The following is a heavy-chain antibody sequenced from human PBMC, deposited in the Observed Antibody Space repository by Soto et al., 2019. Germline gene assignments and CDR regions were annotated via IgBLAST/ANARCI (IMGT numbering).Heavy chain of an antibody. CDR3: ARIEMASIK. J-gene: IGHJ4*02. Sequence: TLSLTCSVSGASIRSGGYYWSWLRESPGKGLEWIGHIYYTGSTFYSPSLKSRLTISLDTSKNQFSLDLRSVTAADTAMYYCARIEMASIKWGRGTLVTVSS. CDR2: IYYTGST. V-gene: IGHV4-30-4*08. CDR1: GASIRSGGYY.